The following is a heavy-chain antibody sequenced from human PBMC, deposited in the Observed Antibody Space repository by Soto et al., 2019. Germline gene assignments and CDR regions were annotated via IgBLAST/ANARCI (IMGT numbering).Heavy chain of an antibody. CDR3: ARPSSGYYFHDAFDI. CDR2: IIPIFGTA. D-gene: IGHD3-22*01. CDR1: GGTFSSYA. J-gene: IGHJ3*02. Sequence: GASVKVSCKASGGTFSSYAISWVRQAPGQGLEWMGGIIPIFGTANYAQKFQGRVTITADESTSTAYMELSSLRSEDTAVYYCARPSSGYYFHDAFDIWGQGTMVTVS. V-gene: IGHV1-69*13.